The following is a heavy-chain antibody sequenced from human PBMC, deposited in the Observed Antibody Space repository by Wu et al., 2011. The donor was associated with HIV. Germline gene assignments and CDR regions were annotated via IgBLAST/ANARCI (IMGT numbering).Heavy chain of an antibody. Sequence: QVQLVQSGSEVKPPGSSVKVSCKASGGSFSSYAISWVRQAPGQGLEWMGRIIPIFGTANYAQKFQGRVTITADKSTSTASIELSSLRSEDTAIYYXAKQARWNGVVTGDSIYYYYMDVWG. V-gene: IGHV1-69*06. CDR1: GGSFSSYA. CDR2: IIPIFGTA. J-gene: IGHJ6*03. D-gene: IGHD1-1*01. CDR3: AKQARWNGVVTGDSIYYYYMDV.